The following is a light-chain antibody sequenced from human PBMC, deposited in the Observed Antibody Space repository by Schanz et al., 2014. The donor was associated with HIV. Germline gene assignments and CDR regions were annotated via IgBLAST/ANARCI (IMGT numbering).Light chain of an antibody. V-gene: IGLV9-49*01. CDR2: VGTGGIVG. CDR3: GADHGSGSNFPREV. J-gene: IGLJ2*01. Sequence: QPVLTQPPSASASLGASVTLTCTLSSGYSNYKVAWYQQRPGKGPRFVMRVGTGGIVGSKGDGIPDRFSVLGSGLNRYLTIKNIQEEDESDYHCGADHGSGSNFPREVFGGGTKLTVL. CDR1: SGYSNYK.